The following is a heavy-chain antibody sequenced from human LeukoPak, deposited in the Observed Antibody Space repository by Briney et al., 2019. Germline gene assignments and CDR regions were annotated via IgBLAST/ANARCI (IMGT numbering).Heavy chain of an antibody. D-gene: IGHD3-10*01. CDR3: ARGVYGSAIYYNFLDY. V-gene: IGHV3-64*04. CDR2: ISSDGGST. J-gene: IGHJ4*02. Sequence: GGSLRLSCSASGFIFSAYNMHWVRQAPGRGLEYVSTISSDGGSTNYADSVKGRVTISRDNAKNSLYLHMNSLRDEDTAVYYCARGVYGSAIYYNFLDYWGQGTLVTVSS. CDR1: GFIFSAYN.